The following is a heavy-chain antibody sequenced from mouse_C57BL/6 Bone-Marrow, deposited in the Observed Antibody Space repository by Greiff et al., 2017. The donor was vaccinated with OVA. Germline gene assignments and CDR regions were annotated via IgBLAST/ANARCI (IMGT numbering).Heavy chain of an antibody. CDR1: GFSLTSSG. Sequence: QVQLKESGPGLVQPSQSLSITCTVSGFSLTSSGVHWVRQSPGTGLEWLGVIWSGGSTDYNAAFISIMSISKDNTKSQVFFKMNSQQADETAIYYWARTLGRYAMDYWGQGTSVTVSS. D-gene: IGHD4-1*01. J-gene: IGHJ4*01. CDR2: IWSGGST. CDR3: ARTLGRYAMDY. V-gene: IGHV2-2*01.